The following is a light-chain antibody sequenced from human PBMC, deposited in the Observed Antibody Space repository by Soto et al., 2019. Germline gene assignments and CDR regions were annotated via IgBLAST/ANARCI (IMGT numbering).Light chain of an antibody. J-gene: IGKJ1*01. Sequence: EIVLPQSPGTLSLSPGERATLSCRASQSVSNNYLAWYQQKPGQAPRLLIYVASNRATGTPDRFSGSASGTDFPLTISRLAPEDFAVYYCQQYGSSGTFGQGTKVEIK. CDR1: QSVSNNY. V-gene: IGKV3-20*01. CDR3: QQYGSSGT. CDR2: VAS.